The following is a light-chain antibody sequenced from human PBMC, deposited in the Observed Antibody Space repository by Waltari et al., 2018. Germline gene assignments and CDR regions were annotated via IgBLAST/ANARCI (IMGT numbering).Light chain of an antibody. V-gene: IGKV1-39*01. CDR2: GAS. CDR1: QSISSH. Sequence: DIQMTQSPSSLSASVGARVTITCRASQSISSHLNWYQQRPGKAPDLLIYGASSLQSGVPSRFSGSGSGTDFTLTINTLQPEDFATYYCQQNNNTPWTFGQGTKVEIK. CDR3: QQNNNTPWT. J-gene: IGKJ1*01.